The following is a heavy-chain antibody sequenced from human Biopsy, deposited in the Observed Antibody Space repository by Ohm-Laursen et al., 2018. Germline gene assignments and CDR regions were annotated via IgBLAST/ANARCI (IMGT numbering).Heavy chain of an antibody. D-gene: IGHD6-19*01. J-gene: IGHJ4*02. CDR2: INPSGSTT. V-gene: IGHV1-46*01. Sequence: SATVSCKASGYSFTSYYMHWVRQAPGQGLEWMGMINPSGSTTSYPQIFQGRVTMTRDTSKSTVYMELSSLRSADTAVYFCARNTGWYGDLYYFDYWGQGTLVTVSS. CDR3: ARNTGWYGDLYYFDY. CDR1: GYSFTSYY.